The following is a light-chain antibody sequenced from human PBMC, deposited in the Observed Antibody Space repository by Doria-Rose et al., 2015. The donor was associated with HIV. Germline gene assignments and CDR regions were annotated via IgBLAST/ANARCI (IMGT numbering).Light chain of an antibody. Sequence: IQMTQSPSSLSASTGDRVTITCRASQGISSYLAWYQQKQGKAPKLLIYAASTLQRGVPSRFSGSGSGTDFTLTISCLQSEDFAAYYCHQYYSYPRNVGQGTKVESK. CDR3: HQYYSYPRN. V-gene: IGKV1-8*01. CDR2: AAS. CDR1: QGISSY. J-gene: IGKJ2*01.